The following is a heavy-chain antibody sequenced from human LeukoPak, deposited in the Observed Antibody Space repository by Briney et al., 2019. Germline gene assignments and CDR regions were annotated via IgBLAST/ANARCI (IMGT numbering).Heavy chain of an antibody. Sequence: PGGSLRLSCAASGFTSTNYAMNWVRQAPGKGLEWVSVLIGSSGSTDYADSVKGRFTISRDNAENSLFLQMNSLRVEDTAIYYCTRDSGLTGYDLLDYWGQGTLVTVSS. V-gene: IGHV3-23*01. CDR3: TRDSGLTGYDLLDY. CDR1: GFTSTNYA. CDR2: LIGSSGST. D-gene: IGHD5-12*01. J-gene: IGHJ4*02.